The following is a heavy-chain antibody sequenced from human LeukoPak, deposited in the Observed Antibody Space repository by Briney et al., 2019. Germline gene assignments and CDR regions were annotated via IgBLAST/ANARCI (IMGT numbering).Heavy chain of an antibody. D-gene: IGHD3-3*01. CDR2: INHSGST. V-gene: IGHV4-34*01. CDR3: ARAIAYYDFWSGFTCPSRIMDV. Sequence: SETLSLTCAVYGGSFSGYYWSWIRQPPGKGLEWIGEINHSGSTNYNPSLKSRVTISVDTSKNQFSLKLSSVTAADTAVYYCARAIAYYDFWSGFTCPSRIMDVWGKGTTVTVSS. CDR1: GGSFSGYY. J-gene: IGHJ6*03.